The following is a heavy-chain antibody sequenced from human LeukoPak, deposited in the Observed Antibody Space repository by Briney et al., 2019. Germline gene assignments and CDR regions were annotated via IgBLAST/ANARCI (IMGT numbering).Heavy chain of an antibody. Sequence: PSETLSLTCTVSDYSISSGYGYYWGWVRQAPGKGLEWVSAISGSGGSTYYADSVKGRFTISRDNSKNTLYLQMNSLRAEDAAVYYCAKVGFGELWSYYYYYYMDVWGKGTTVTISS. D-gene: IGHD3-10*01. V-gene: IGHV3-23*01. J-gene: IGHJ6*03. CDR1: DYSISSGYGYY. CDR2: ISGSGGST. CDR3: AKVGFGELWSYYYYYYMDV.